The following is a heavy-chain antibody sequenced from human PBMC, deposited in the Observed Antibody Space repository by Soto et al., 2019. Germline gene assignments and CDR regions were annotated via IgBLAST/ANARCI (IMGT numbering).Heavy chain of an antibody. CDR1: GGTFSTYA. D-gene: IGHD5-18*01. Sequence: QVQLVQSGAEVKKPESSVKVSCKAPGGTFSTYAISWVRQAPGQGLEWMGGIIPMFGTANYAQRVQDRVTITADEPTNTVYMELSSLRSEDTAVYFCASGIQLWLRRINNGYSGGGQGTLVTVSS. CDR2: IIPMFGTA. J-gene: IGHJ4*02. CDR3: ASGIQLWLRRINNGYSG. V-gene: IGHV1-69*12.